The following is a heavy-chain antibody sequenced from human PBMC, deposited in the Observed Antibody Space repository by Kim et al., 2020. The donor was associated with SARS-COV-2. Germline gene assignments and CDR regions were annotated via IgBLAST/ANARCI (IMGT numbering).Heavy chain of an antibody. Sequence: SVKGRFTISRDNSKNTLYLQMNSLRAEDTAVYYCAKAVYDILTHPRYFDYWGQGTLVTVSS. CDR3: AKAVYDILTHPRYFDY. D-gene: IGHD3-9*01. J-gene: IGHJ4*02. V-gene: IGHV3-23*01.